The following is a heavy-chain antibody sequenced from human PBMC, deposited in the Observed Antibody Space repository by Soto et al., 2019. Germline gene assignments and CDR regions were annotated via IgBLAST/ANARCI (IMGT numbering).Heavy chain of an antibody. CDR3: ARTNGHYYYGMDV. CDR2: IYHSGST. D-gene: IGHD2-8*01. Sequence: SETLSLTCAVYGGSFSGYYWSWIRQPPGKGLEWIGSIYHSGSTYYNPSLKSRVTISVDTSKNQFSLKLSSVTAADTAVYYCARTNGHYYYGMDVWGQGTTVTVSS. CDR1: GGSFSGYY. V-gene: IGHV4-34*01. J-gene: IGHJ6*02.